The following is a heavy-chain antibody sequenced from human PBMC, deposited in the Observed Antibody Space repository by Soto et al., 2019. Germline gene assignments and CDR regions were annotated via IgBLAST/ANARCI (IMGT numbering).Heavy chain of an antibody. CDR1: GGSISSSNW. Sequence: SETLSLTCAVSGGSISSSNWWSWVRQPPGKGLEWIGEIYHSGSTNYNPSLKSRVTISVDKSKNQFSLKLSSVTAADTAVYYCARGGSDYDSSGYEYFQHWGQGTLVTVSS. D-gene: IGHD3-22*01. J-gene: IGHJ1*01. CDR2: IYHSGST. CDR3: ARGGSDYDSSGYEYFQH. V-gene: IGHV4-4*02.